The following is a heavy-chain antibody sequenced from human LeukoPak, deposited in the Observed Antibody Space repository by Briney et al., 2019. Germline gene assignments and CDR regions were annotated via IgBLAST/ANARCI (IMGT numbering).Heavy chain of an antibody. J-gene: IGHJ6*03. CDR1: GLTFSSYA. Sequence: PGGSLRLSCAASGLTFSSYAMSWVRQAPGKGLEWVSAISGSGGSTYYADSVKGRFTISRDNSKNTLYLQMNSLRAEDTAVYYCAKMGDYYYYYMDVWGKGTTVTVSS. CDR3: AKMGDYYYYYMDV. V-gene: IGHV3-23*01. CDR2: ISGSGGST. D-gene: IGHD3-16*01.